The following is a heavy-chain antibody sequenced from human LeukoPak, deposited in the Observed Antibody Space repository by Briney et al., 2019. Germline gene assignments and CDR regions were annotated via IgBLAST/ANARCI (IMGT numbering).Heavy chain of an antibody. CDR1: GGSFSDYY. V-gene: IGHV4-34*01. D-gene: IGHD3-10*01. CDR3: ARDFRPTMARRGFDP. Sequence: SETLSLTCAVYGGSFSDYYWRWVRQPPGKGLEWIGEINHDTSANYYNPSLKSRVTISVDTSKNQFSLKLSSVTAADTAVYYCARDFRPTMARRGFDPWGQGTLVTVSS. CDR2: INHDTSA. J-gene: IGHJ5*02.